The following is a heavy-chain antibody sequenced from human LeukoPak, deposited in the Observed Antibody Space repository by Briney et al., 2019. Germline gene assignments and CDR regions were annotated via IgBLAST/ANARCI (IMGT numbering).Heavy chain of an antibody. D-gene: IGHD2-21*01. V-gene: IGHV4-61*02. CDR3: ARGSCGVNCPKFNWLDT. CDR1: GGSITSGSYY. Sequence: PSETLSLTCTVSGGSITSGSYYWTWIRQSAGGGLEWIGRVYMNGHSNSNPSLESRVTISVDTSNNQFSLNLASMTAADTARYFCARGSCGVNCPKFNWLDTWGQGILVTVSS. J-gene: IGHJ5*02. CDR2: VYMNGHS.